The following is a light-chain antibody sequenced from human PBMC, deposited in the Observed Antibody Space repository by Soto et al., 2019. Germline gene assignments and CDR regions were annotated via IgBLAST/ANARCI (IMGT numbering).Light chain of an antibody. CDR1: QSVSSSY. CDR3: QQYVRSPPSWT. V-gene: IGKV3-20*01. Sequence: ETVLTQSPGTLSLSPGERATLSCRASQSVSSSYLAWYQQKPGQAPRLLIYDASSRATGIQDRFSGSGSGTDFTLTISRLEPEDLAVYDCQQYVRSPPSWTFGQGTKVEIK. J-gene: IGKJ1*01. CDR2: DAS.